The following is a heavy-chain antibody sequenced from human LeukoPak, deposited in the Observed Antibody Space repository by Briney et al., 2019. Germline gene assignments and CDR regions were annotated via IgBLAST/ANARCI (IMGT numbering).Heavy chain of an antibody. V-gene: IGHV3-21*01. D-gene: IGHD2-21*02. CDR3: ARGEVVTASLPDYFYYYMDV. J-gene: IGHJ6*03. CDR2: ITSSSSYI. CDR1: GFTFSTYS. Sequence: GGSLRLSCAASGFTFSTYSMTWVRQAPGKGLEWVSSITSSSSYIYYADSVKGRFTISRDNAKSSLYLQMNSLRAEDTALYYCARGEVVTASLPDYFYYYMDVWGKGTTVTISS.